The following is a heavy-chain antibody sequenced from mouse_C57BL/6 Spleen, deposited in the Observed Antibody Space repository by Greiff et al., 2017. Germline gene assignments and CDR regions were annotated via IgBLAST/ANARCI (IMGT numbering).Heavy chain of an antibody. D-gene: IGHD2-3*01. J-gene: IGHJ1*03. V-gene: IGHV1-55*01. CDR2: IYPGSGST. Sequence: VQLQQPGAELVKPGASVKMSCTASGYTFTSYWITWVKQRPGQGLEWIGDIYPGSGSTNYNEKFKSKATLTVDTSSSSAYMQRSSLTSEDSAVYDCARSLFDDGYYWYFGVWGTGTTVTVA. CDR3: ARSLFDDGYYWYFGV. CDR1: GYTFTSYW.